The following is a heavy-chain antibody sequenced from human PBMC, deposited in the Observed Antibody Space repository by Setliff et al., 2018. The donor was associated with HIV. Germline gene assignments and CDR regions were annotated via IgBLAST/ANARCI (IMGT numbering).Heavy chain of an antibody. D-gene: IGHD3-3*01. Sequence: PSETLSLTCIVSGGSINNFYWSWIRQPPGKGLEWIGYISTSGSTKYNPSLRSRVTILVDPSNNHFSLRLSPVTAADTAVYYCVRHSDFWSEDAFDIWAQGTVVTVSS. CDR1: GGSINNFY. CDR3: VRHSDFWSEDAFDI. V-gene: IGHV4-4*09. J-gene: IGHJ3*02. CDR2: ISTSGST.